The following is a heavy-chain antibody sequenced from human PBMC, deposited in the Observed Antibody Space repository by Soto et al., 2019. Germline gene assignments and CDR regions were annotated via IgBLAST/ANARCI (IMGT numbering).Heavy chain of an antibody. D-gene: IGHD1-1*01. CDR1: GASISGLY. V-gene: IGHV4-4*07. Sequence: PSETLSLTCTVSGASISGLYWSWLRKSAGKGLEWIGRVYATGTTNYNPSLKSRVMMSVDTSKKQFSLKLRSVTAADTAVYYCVRDGTKSLRDWFDPWGQGISVTDSA. J-gene: IGHJ5*02. CDR2: VYATGTT. CDR3: VRDGTKSLRDWFDP.